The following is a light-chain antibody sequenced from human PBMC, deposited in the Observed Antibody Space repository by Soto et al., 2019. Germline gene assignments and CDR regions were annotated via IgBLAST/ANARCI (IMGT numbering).Light chain of an antibody. Sequence: EIVLTQSPATLSLSPGERATLSCRASQSVNNYLAWYQQRPGQAPRLLIYDVSNRATGIPARFSGSGSGTAFTLTISSLEPEDSALYFCQQRRNWPWLTFGGGTRVEIK. V-gene: IGKV3-11*01. CDR3: QQRRNWPWLT. CDR1: QSVNNY. CDR2: DVS. J-gene: IGKJ4*01.